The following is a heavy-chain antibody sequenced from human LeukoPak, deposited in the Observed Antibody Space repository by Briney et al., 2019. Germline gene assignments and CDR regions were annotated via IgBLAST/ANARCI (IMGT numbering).Heavy chain of an antibody. V-gene: IGHV5-51*01. D-gene: IGHD2-15*01. J-gene: IGHJ5*01. CDR1: GYSFTNNW. CDR2: VYPGDSHT. CDR3: VRTPTCSSGSCNPNWFDS. Sequence: GESLKISCQGSGYSFTNNWIGWVRHMPGKGLDWMAIVYPGDSHTKYNPSFQGQVTISADKSSSTAYLQWIGLRASDTAIYYCVRTPTCSSGSCNPNWFDSWGQGNLVTVSS.